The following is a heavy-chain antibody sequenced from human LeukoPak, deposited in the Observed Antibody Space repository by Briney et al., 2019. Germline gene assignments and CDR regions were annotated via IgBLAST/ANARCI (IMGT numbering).Heavy chain of an antibody. Sequence: GGSLRLSCAASGFTFSSYEMKWVRQAPGKGLEWVSYISSGSTIYDADSVKGRFTISRDNAKNSLYLQMNSLRAEDTAVYYCARESIAVAGAPFDYWGQGTLVTVSS. D-gene: IGHD6-19*01. CDR1: GFTFSSYE. V-gene: IGHV3-48*03. J-gene: IGHJ4*02. CDR2: ISSGSTI. CDR3: ARESIAVAGAPFDY.